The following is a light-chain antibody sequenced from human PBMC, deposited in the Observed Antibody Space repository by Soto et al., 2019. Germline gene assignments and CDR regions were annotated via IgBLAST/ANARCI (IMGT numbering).Light chain of an antibody. Sequence: EIVLTQSPGTLSLSPGERATLSCRASQSVSSSYLAWYQQKPGQAPGLLIYGASSRATGIPDRFSGSGSGTDFTLTISRLEPEDFAVYYCQQYANSLITFGQGTRLEIK. CDR2: GAS. CDR1: QSVSSSY. V-gene: IGKV3-20*01. J-gene: IGKJ5*01. CDR3: QQYANSLIT.